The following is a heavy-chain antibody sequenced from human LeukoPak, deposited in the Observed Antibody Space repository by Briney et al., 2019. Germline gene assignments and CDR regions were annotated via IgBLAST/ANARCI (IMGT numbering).Heavy chain of an antibody. Sequence: GGSLRLSCAVSGLTFGSYTMNWVRQAPGKGLEWVSHISSTSTTYYADSVKGRFTTSRDNAKNLLYLQMNSLRDEDTAVYYCAAAGDYWGQGTLVTVSS. CDR2: ISSTSTT. J-gene: IGHJ4*02. CDR3: AAAGDY. D-gene: IGHD3-10*01. CDR1: GLTFGSYT. V-gene: IGHV3-48*02.